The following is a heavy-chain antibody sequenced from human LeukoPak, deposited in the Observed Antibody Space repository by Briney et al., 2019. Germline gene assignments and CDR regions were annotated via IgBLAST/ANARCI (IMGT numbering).Heavy chain of an antibody. Sequence: GASVKVSCKASGYTFTSYAMNWVRQAPGQGLEWMGWINTNTGNPTYAQGFTGRFVFSLDTSVSTAYLQISSLKAEDTAVYYCARTYDSSGYPYFDYWGQGTLVTVPS. J-gene: IGHJ4*02. CDR1: GYTFTSYA. CDR2: INTNTGNP. CDR3: ARTYDSSGYPYFDY. D-gene: IGHD3-22*01. V-gene: IGHV7-4-1*02.